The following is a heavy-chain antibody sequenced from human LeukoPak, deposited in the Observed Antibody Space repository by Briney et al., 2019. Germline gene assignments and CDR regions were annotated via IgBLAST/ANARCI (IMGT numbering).Heavy chain of an antibody. Sequence: SVKVSRKASGGTFSSYAISWVRQAPGQGLEWMGGIIPIFGTANYAQKFQGRVTITADESTSTAYMELSSLRSEDTAVYYCARSPPLGSNFDYWGQGTLVTVSS. D-gene: IGHD2-15*01. CDR3: ARSPPLGSNFDY. J-gene: IGHJ4*02. V-gene: IGHV1-69*13. CDR1: GGTFSSYA. CDR2: IIPIFGTA.